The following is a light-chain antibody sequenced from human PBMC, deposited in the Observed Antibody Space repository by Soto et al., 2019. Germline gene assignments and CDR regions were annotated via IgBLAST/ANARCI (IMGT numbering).Light chain of an antibody. Sequence: QSALTQPASVSGSPGQSITISCTGTSSDVGGYNYVSWYQQHPGKAPKLMIYEVSNRPSGVSKRFSGSKSGNTASLTISGLQAEDDADYYCSSYTSSSPRVFGTGTKLPVL. CDR3: SSYTSSSPRV. CDR1: SSDVGGYNY. J-gene: IGLJ1*01. CDR2: EVS. V-gene: IGLV2-14*01.